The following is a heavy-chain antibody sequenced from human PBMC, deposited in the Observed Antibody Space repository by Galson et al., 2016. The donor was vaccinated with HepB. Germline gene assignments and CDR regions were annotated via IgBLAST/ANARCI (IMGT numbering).Heavy chain of an antibody. J-gene: IGHJ5*02. D-gene: IGHD3-3*01. CDR3: ADDNWFDP. CDR1: GFTFSDYA. Sequence: SLRLSCAASGFTFSDYAMYWFRQAPGKGLEWVGFIRSLAYGGTTEYAASVKGRFTISRDDSKRIAYLQMSSLKTEDTAVYFCADDNWFDPWGQGTLVTVSS. CDR2: IRSLAYGGTT. V-gene: IGHV3-49*03.